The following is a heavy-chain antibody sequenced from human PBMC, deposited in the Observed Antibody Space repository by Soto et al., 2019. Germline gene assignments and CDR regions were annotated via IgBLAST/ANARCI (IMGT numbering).Heavy chain of an antibody. CDR2: ISGSGDKT. CDR1: GFAFNDFA. CDR3: AKGASHAPFEK. V-gene: IGHV3-23*01. J-gene: IGHJ4*02. Sequence: GGSLSLSCAASGFAFNDFAMSWVRQAPGKGPEWLSTISGSGDKTFHSDSVKGRFDISRDNSNNKMFLQMNSLRAEDTAIYYCAKGASHAPFEKWGRGTLVTV.